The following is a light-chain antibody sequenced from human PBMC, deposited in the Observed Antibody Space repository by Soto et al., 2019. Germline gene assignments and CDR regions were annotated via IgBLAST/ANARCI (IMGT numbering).Light chain of an antibody. Sequence: QSVLTHPPAASGTPGQRVTITCSGRRSNIGRNSVNWYQPLPRTAPKLLIYSRNQRPSGVPDRFSVSKSGTSASLAISGLQSEDEADYYCAAWDDSLNGQVFGTGTKLTVL. CDR2: SRN. V-gene: IGLV1-44*01. J-gene: IGLJ1*01. CDR1: RSNIGRNS. CDR3: AAWDDSLNGQV.